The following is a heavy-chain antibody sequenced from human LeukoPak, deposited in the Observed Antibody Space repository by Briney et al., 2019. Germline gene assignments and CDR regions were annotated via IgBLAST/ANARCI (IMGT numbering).Heavy chain of an antibody. CDR1: GGSISSYY. J-gene: IGHJ5*02. CDR3: ARGGAYCSTTSCYNNWFDP. CDR2: VHTSGTT. D-gene: IGHD2-2*02. V-gene: IGHV4-4*07. Sequence: PSDTLSLTCTVSGGSISSYYWSWIRQPAGKGLEGIGRVHTSGTTNYNPSLKSRVTMSVDTSKNQVSLKLDSVTAADTAVYYCARGGAYCSTTSCYNNWFDPWGQGTLVTVSS.